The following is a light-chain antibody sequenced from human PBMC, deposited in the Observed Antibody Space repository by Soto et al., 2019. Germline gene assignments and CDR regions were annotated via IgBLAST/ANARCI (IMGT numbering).Light chain of an antibody. Sequence: QSALTQPRSVSGSPGQSVTISCTGTSGDVGGYNFVSWYQQRPGKAPTLMIFDVSQRPSGVPDRFSGSKSGNTASLTISGLQADDEADYYCCSYGGSYTWVFGGGTKLTVL. CDR3: CSYGGSYTWV. J-gene: IGLJ3*02. CDR1: SGDVGGYNF. V-gene: IGLV2-11*01. CDR2: DVS.